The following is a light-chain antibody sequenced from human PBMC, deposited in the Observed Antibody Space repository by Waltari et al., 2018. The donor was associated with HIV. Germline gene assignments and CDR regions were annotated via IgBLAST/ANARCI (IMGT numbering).Light chain of an antibody. Sequence: QSALTQPRSVSGSPGQSVTISCTGTSSDVGAYNYVSWYQQHPGNAPKLMIYAVNKRPSGVPDRFSGSKSGNTASLTISWLQAEDEADYDCCSYAGSYTYVFGTGTKVTVL. J-gene: IGLJ1*01. CDR3: CSYAGSYTYV. CDR1: SSDVGAYNY. V-gene: IGLV2-11*01. CDR2: AVN.